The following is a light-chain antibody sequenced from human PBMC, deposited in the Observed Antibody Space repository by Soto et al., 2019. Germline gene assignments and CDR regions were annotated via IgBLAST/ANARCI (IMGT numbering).Light chain of an antibody. CDR1: QGISSY. CDR3: QQLNNYPPA. CDR2: AAS. J-gene: IGKJ1*01. V-gene: IGKV1-9*01. Sequence: IQLTQSPSSLSASVGDRVTITCRASQGISSYLAWYLQKPGKAPKLLIFAASTLQSGVPSRFSGSGSGTNFTLTISSLQPEDFATYYCQQLNNYPPAFGQGTKVEI.